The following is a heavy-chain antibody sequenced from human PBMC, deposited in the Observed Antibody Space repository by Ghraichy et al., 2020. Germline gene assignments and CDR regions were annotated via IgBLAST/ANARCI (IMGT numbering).Heavy chain of an antibody. V-gene: IGHV4-59*01. D-gene: IGHD3-16*01. CDR3: ARDPGGINTPFDY. J-gene: IGHJ4*02. CDR1: GGSISSYY. Sequence: SQTLSLTCTVSGGSISSYYWSWIRQPPGKGLEWIGYIYYSGSTNYNPSLKSRVTISVDTSKNQFSLKLSPVTAADTAVYYCARDPGGINTPFDYWGQGTLVTVSS. CDR2: IYYSGST.